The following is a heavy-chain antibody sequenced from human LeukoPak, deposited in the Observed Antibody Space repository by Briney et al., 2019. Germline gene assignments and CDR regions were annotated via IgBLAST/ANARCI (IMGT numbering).Heavy chain of an antibody. Sequence: PGGSLRLSCAASGFTFSSHGLHWVRQAPGKGLEWVAFIRYDGSGKYSGDSVKGRFSLSRDNSKNTLYLQMNSLRGDDTAVYYCAQDIGWIQFAYWGQGTLATVSS. CDR3: AQDIGWIQFAY. J-gene: IGHJ4*02. CDR2: IRYDGSGK. CDR1: GFTFSSHG. D-gene: IGHD5-24*01. V-gene: IGHV3-30*02.